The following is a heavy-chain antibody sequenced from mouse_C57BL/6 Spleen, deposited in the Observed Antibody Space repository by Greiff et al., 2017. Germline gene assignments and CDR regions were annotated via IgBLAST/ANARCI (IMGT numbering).Heavy chain of an antibody. Sequence: QVQLKESGPGLVQPSQSLSITCTVSGFSLTSYGVHWVRQSPGKGLEWLGVIWSGGSTDYNAAFISRLSISKDKSKSQVFFKMNSLQADDTAIYYCARSYDWGYYYAMDYWGQGTSVTVSS. CDR3: ARSYDWGYYYAMDY. CDR2: IWSGGST. J-gene: IGHJ4*01. D-gene: IGHD2-4*01. CDR1: GFSLTSYG. V-gene: IGHV2-2*01.